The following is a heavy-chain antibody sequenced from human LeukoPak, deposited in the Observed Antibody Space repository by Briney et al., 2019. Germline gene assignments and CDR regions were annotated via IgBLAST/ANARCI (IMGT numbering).Heavy chain of an antibody. CDR3: AREGGWAPTDYRDYVY. D-gene: IGHD4-17*01. V-gene: IGHV1-18*01. J-gene: IGHJ4*02. Sequence: ASVKVSCKASGYTFTNYGISWVRQAPGQGLEWMGWISTYNGNTNYAQKFQGRVTMTTDTSTSTAYMQLRSLRSDDTAMYYCAREGGWAPTDYRDYVYWGQGTLVTVST. CDR2: ISTYNGNT. CDR1: GYTFTNYG.